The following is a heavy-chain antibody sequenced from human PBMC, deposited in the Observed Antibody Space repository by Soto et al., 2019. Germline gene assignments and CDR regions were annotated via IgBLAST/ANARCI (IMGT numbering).Heavy chain of an antibody. D-gene: IGHD3-22*01. CDR1: GFSLSTSEVG. Sequence: QITLKESGPPLVKPTQTLTLTCTFSGFSLSTSEVGVGWIRQPPGKALECLAVIYWDNDQRFSPSLKSRLTITKNTSKNQVVLTMTDMDPLDTATYYCARRDRSGHFVYWGQGTLVTVSS. CDR3: ARRDRSGHFVY. J-gene: IGHJ4*02. V-gene: IGHV2-5*02. CDR2: IYWDNDQ.